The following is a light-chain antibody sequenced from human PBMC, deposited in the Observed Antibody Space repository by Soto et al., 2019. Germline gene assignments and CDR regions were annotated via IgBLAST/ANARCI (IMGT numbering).Light chain of an antibody. CDR1: SNDVGGYNY. J-gene: IGLJ1*01. Sequence: QSALTQPASVSGSPGQSITISCTGTSNDVGGYNYVSWYQQRPGKAPKLIIYEVSHRPSGISNRFSGSKSGNTASLTISGLHVEDEADYYCSSHSATSPYVFGTGTKLTVL. CDR2: EVS. V-gene: IGLV2-14*01. CDR3: SSHSATSPYV.